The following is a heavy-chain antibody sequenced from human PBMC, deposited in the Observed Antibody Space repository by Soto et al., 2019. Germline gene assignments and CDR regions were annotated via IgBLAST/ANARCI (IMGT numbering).Heavy chain of an antibody. Sequence: LSQTLSLTCAISGDSVSSNSAAWNWIRQSPSRGLEWLGRTYYRSKWFNNYALSVKSRITINPDTSKTQFSLQLNSMTLEDTPVSYCAREHQGLDYWGQRTLVTVSS. D-gene: IGHD3-22*01. J-gene: IGHJ4*02. CDR1: GDSVSSNSAA. CDR2: TYYRSKWFN. V-gene: IGHV6-1*01. CDR3: AREHQGLDY.